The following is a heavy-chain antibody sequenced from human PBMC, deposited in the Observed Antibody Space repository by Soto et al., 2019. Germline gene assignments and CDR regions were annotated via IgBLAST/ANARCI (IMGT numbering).Heavy chain of an antibody. Sequence: QVQLKQSGPRLARPSGTVSLTCVVSGDSISSTHWWTWVRQTPGKGLEWIGAVYHTGTTNYNPALKNRVTISVDKSDNQFSLNMTSVTAADTAVYYCATLPPRIVVSILPVPSWGQGTLVTVSS. CDR3: ATLPPRIVVSILPVPS. V-gene: IGHV4-4*02. CDR2: VYHTGTT. J-gene: IGHJ4*02. CDR1: GDSISSTHW. D-gene: IGHD2-15*01.